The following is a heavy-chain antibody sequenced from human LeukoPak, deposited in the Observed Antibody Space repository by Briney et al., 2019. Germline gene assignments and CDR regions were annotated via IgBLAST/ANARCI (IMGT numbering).Heavy chain of an antibody. V-gene: IGHV3-43*01. D-gene: IGHD3-10*01. CDR3: AKDSTRGGKLGYFDY. CDR2: ISWDGGST. CDR1: GFTFDDYS. J-gene: IGHJ4*02. Sequence: PGGSLRLSCAASGFTFDDYSMHWVRQAPGKGLEWVSLISWDGGSTYYADSVKGRFTISRDNSKNSLYLQMNSLRTEDTALYYCAKDSTRGGKLGYFDYWGQGTLVTVSS.